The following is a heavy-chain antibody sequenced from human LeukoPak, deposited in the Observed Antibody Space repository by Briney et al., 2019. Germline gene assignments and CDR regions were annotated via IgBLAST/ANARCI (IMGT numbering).Heavy chain of an antibody. Sequence: ASVKVSCKASGYTFTSYGISWVRQAPGQGLEWMGWISAYNGNTNYAQKLQGRVTMTTDTSTSTAYMELRSLRSDDTAVYYCARDPCDSSGYYYPTAFDIWGQGAMVTVSS. D-gene: IGHD3-22*01. J-gene: IGHJ3*02. CDR1: GYTFTSYG. CDR3: ARDPCDSSGYYYPTAFDI. CDR2: ISAYNGNT. V-gene: IGHV1-18*01.